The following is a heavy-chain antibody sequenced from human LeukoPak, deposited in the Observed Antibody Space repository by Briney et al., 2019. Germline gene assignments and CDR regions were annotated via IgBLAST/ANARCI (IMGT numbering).Heavy chain of an antibody. V-gene: IGHV4-4*02. CDR2: IYHSGST. D-gene: IGHD4-17*01. CDR1: GGSISSSNW. CDR3: ARAVSASTVYYFDY. J-gene: IGHJ4*02. Sequence: PSGTLSLTCAVSGGSISSSNWWSWVRQPPGKGLEWIGEIYHSGSTNYNPSLKSRVTISVDTSKNQFSLKLSSVTAADTAVYYCARAVSASTVYYFDYWGQGTLVTVSS.